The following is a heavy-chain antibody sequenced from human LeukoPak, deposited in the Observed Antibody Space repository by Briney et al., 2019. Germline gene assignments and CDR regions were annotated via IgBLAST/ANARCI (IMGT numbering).Heavy chain of an antibody. CDR3: ARQAVAPYNWFDP. CDR2: INHSGST. D-gene: IGHD6-19*01. CDR1: GGSFSGYY. V-gene: IGHV4-34*01. Sequence: PSETLSLTCAVYGGSFSGYYWSWIRQPPGKGLEWIGEINHSGSTNYNPSLKSRVTISVDTSKNQFSLKLSSVTAADTAVYYCARQAVAPYNWFDPWGQGTLVTASS. J-gene: IGHJ5*02.